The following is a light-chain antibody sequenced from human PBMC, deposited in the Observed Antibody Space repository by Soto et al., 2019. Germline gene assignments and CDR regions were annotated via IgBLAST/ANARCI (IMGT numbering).Light chain of an antibody. V-gene: IGLV1-44*01. CDR1: ASNIGTNT. Sequence: QSVLTQPPSASGTPGQRVTISCSGAASNIGTNTVNWYQQLPGAAPKLLIYYNDRRHSGGVTDRFSASKSGTSASLAISGLRSEDEADYYCAAWDDSLNGPLFGGGTKVTVL. CDR3: AAWDDSLNGPL. J-gene: IGLJ2*01. CDR2: YND.